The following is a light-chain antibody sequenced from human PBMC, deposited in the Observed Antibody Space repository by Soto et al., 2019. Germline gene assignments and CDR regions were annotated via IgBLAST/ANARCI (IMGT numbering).Light chain of an antibody. J-gene: IGKJ3*01. Sequence: DIQMTQSPSSLSASVGDRVTITGRASQSISSYLNWYQHKPGKDPKLLIYATSSLQSGVPSRFSGSGSGTDFTLTISSLQPEDFAPDDCQQSYSTLRFTFGPGNKVDIK. CDR2: ATS. CDR3: QQSYSTLRFT. CDR1: QSISSY. V-gene: IGKV1-39*01.